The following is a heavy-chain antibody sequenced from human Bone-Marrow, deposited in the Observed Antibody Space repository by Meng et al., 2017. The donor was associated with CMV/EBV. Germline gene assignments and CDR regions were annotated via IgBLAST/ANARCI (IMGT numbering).Heavy chain of an antibody. D-gene: IGHD2/OR15-2a*01. Sequence: GESLKISCAASGFTFSDYYMTWIRQAPGKGLEWVSYISSSGSITKYLDSVKGRFTISRDNAKNSLFLQMNSLRVEDTAVYYCARDSSSVHNWLDSWGQGTRVTVSS. CDR3: ARDSSSVHNWLDS. V-gene: IGHV3-11*04. J-gene: IGHJ5*01. CDR1: GFTFSDYY. CDR2: ISSSGSIT.